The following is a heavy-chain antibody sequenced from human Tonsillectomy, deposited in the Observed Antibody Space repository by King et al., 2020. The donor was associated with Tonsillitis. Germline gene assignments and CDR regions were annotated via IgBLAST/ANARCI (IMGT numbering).Heavy chain of an antibody. J-gene: IGHJ4*02. D-gene: IGHD1-26*01. CDR1: GFTFSNYA. CDR2: MSYDGGDE. CDR3: ANFPSAWELLSSDS. Sequence: VQLVESGGGVVQPGRSLRLSCAASGFTFSNYAMHWVRQVPGKGLEWVAVMSYDGGDEYYADSVKGRVTISRNNSKNTLYMQMNRLRAEDTAVYYCANFPSAWELLSSDSWGQGTLVTVSS. V-gene: IGHV3-30*04.